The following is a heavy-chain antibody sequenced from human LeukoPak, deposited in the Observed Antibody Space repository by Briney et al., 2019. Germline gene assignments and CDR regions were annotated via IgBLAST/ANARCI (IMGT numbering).Heavy chain of an antibody. D-gene: IGHD6-19*01. J-gene: IGHJ5*02. V-gene: IGHV4-4*07. Sequence: SETLSLTCSVSGGSISSYTRSWTRQPAGMGLEWIGRMYPSGDTSYNPSFESRVTMSVDTSKNHFSLKMSSVTAADTAVYFCARETLSSGWYGDLWGQGTLVTVSS. CDR3: ARETLSSGWYGDL. CDR1: GGSISSYT. CDR2: MYPSGDT.